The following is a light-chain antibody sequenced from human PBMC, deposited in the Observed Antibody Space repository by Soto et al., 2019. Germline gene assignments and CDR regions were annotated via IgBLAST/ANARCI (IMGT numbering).Light chain of an antibody. CDR2: DVS. J-gene: IGLJ1*01. CDR3: CSYAGSYPFV. Sequence: QSALTQPRSVSGSPGQSVTISCTGSSSDVGGYNYVSWYQHHPGKAPKVVIYDVSQRPSGVPDRFSGSKSGNTASLTISGLQAEDEADYYCCSYAGSYPFVFGSGTKLTVL. CDR1: SSDVGGYNY. V-gene: IGLV2-11*01.